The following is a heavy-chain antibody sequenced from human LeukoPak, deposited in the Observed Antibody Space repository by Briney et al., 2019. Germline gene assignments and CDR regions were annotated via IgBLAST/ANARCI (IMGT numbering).Heavy chain of an antibody. D-gene: IGHD3-16*01. CDR3: ARAGLRGDFDY. J-gene: IGHJ4*02. Sequence: PSATLFLTCAVSGDSINSAVYSWRWIRQPPGKGLEWIGYIYHSGSTSYNPPLKSPVTISIDRSKDQFSLQLNSVTAADTAVYYCARAGLRGDFDYWGQGTLVTVSS. CDR1: GDSINSAVYS. V-gene: IGHV4-30-2*01. CDR2: IYHSGST.